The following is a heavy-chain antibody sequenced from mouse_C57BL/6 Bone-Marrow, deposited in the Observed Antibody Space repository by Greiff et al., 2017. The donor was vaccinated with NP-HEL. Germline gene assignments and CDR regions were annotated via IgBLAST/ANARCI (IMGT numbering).Heavy chain of an antibody. D-gene: IGHD4-1*01. J-gene: IGHJ3*01. CDR3: ARECGPNWDRSWFAY. Sequence: VKLQESGAELAKPGASVKLSCTASGYTFTSYWMHWVKQRPGQGLEWIGYINPSSGYTKYNQKFKDKATLTADKSSSTAYMQLRSLTYEDSAVCYCARECGPNWDRSWFAYWGQGTLVTVSA. CDR1: GYTFTSYW. CDR2: INPSSGYT. V-gene: IGHV1-7*01.